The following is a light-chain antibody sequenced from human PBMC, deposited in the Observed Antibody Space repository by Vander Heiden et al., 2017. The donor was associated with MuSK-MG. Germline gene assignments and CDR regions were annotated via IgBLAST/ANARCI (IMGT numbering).Light chain of an antibody. Sequence: QSVLTQPPSVSGAPGQSVTVSCSGSSSNIGGRPVHWYQQLPGTAPKLIIYVNSVRPSGVPDRFSGSKSGTSASLAISGLQSEDEADYYCAAWDDTLDGYVFGTGTKVTVL. J-gene: IGLJ1*01. CDR2: VNS. V-gene: IGLV1-44*01. CDR1: SSNIGGRP. CDR3: AAWDDTLDGYV.